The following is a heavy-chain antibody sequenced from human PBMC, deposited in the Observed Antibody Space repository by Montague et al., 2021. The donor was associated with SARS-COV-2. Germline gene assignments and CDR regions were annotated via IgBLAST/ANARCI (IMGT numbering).Heavy chain of an antibody. Sequence: CAISGDSVSSNSATRNWVRQSPSRGPKWLGRTYYRSKWYNDYAVSVRGRVTINPDTSKNQFCLQLNSVTPEDTAIYYCTSGREGNYNVMDVWGQGTTVTVSS. CDR1: GDSVSSNSAT. CDR2: TYYRSKWYN. V-gene: IGHV6-1*01. CDR3: TSGREGNYNVMDV. D-gene: IGHD1-1*01. J-gene: IGHJ6*02.